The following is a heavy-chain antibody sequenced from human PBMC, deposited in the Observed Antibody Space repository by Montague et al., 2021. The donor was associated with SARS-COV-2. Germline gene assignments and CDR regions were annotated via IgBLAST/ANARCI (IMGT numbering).Heavy chain of an antibody. CDR1: GVSVSSNNYY. Sequence: SETLSLTCSVSGVSVSSNNYYRSWIRRPPGKGLEWIGYIYFNGNTIYNPSLEGRVTTSIDTSKNHFSLRLTSVTPADTAVYYCAREVVVVKTNWLDTWGQGTLVTVSS. D-gene: IGHD2-15*01. CDR3: AREVVVVKTNWLDT. CDR2: IYFNGNT. J-gene: IGHJ5*02. V-gene: IGHV4-61*03.